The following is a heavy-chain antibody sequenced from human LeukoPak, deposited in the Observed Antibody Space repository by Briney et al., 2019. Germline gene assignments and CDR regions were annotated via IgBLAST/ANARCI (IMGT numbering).Heavy chain of an antibody. Sequence: GGSLRLSCAASGFTFSNYGMHWVRQAPGKGLEWVAVISYDGSNKYYADSVKGRFTISRDNSKNTLYLQMNSLRAEDTAVYYCAKGGQWLRYWGQGTLVTVSS. J-gene: IGHJ4*02. CDR1: GFTFSNYG. V-gene: IGHV3-30*18. CDR3: AKGGQWLRY. D-gene: IGHD6-19*01. CDR2: ISYDGSNK.